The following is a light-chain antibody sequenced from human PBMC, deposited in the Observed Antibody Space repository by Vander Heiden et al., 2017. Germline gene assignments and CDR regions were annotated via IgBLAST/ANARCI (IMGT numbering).Light chain of an antibody. CDR3: CAYAGSYTDV. V-gene: IGLV2-11*01. Sequence: QSALTQPRSVSGSPGQSVTISCTGTSSDVGGYNYVSWYQQHPGKAPKLMMYDVSKRPSGVPDRFSGSKSGNTASLTISGLQAEDEADDYCCAYAGSYTDVFGTGTKVTVL. CDR1: SSDVGGYNY. CDR2: DVS. J-gene: IGLJ1*01.